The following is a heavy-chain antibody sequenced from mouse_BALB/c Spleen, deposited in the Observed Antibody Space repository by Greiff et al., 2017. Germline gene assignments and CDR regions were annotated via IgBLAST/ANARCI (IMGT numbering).Heavy chain of an antibody. Sequence: QVQLQQSGAELVRPGSSVKISCKASGYAFSSYWMNWVKQRPGQGLEWIGQIYPGDGDTNYNGKFKGKATLTADKSSSTAYMQLSSLTSEDSAVYFCARGDGNYVGFDDWGQGTTLTVSS. CDR1: GYAFSSYW. D-gene: IGHD2-1*01. J-gene: IGHJ2*01. V-gene: IGHV1-80*01. CDR3: ARGDGNYVGFDD. CDR2: IYPGDGDT.